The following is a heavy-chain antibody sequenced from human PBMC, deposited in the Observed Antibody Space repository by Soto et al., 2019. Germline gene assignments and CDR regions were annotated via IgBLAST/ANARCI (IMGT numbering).Heavy chain of an antibody. V-gene: IGHV3-23*01. J-gene: IGHJ5*02. CDR2: IDGSGGTT. CDR1: GFPFSRTD. Sequence: PGGALRISCAASGFPFSRTDMTWVRQAPWKGLEWVSTIDGSGGTTYYADSVKGRFTISRDNSINTVFLQKNSLRADDTALYFCAKNSGWFNTWGQGALVTVSS. CDR3: AKNSGWFNT. D-gene: IGHD3-10*01.